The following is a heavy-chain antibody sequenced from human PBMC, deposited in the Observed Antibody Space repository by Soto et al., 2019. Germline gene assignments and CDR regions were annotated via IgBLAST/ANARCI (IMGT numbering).Heavy chain of an antibody. Sequence: SVKVSCKASGGTFSIYAISWVRQAPGQGLEWMGGIIPIFGTANYAQKFQGRVTITADASTSTAYMELRSLRSDDTAVYCCARETEGYSSGWYDEYAVFDIWGQGTMVTVSS. CDR3: ARETEGYSSGWYDEYAVFDI. D-gene: IGHD6-19*01. J-gene: IGHJ3*02. CDR2: IIPIFGTA. V-gene: IGHV1-69*13. CDR1: GGTFSIYA.